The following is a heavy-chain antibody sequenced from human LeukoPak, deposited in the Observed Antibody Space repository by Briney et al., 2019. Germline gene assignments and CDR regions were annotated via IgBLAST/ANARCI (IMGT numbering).Heavy chain of an antibody. V-gene: IGHV1-2*02. CDR3: ATTHRDSSSWYGLDY. Sequence: ASVTVSFTSSGYTFTVYYMHWVRQAPGQGLEWMGWINPNSGGTNYAQKFQGRVTMTRDTSISTAYMELSRLRSDDTAVYYSATTHRDSSSWYGLDYWGPGTLVTVSS. J-gene: IGHJ4*02. CDR2: INPNSGGT. CDR1: GYTFTVYY. D-gene: IGHD6-13*01.